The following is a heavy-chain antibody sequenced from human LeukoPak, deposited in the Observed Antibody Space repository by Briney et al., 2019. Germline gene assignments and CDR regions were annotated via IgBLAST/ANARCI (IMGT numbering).Heavy chain of an antibody. D-gene: IGHD6-19*01. CDR2: TYYRSKWYN. J-gene: IGHJ3*02. CDR1: GDSVSSNSAA. Sequence: SQTLSLTCAISGDSVSSNSAAWNWIRQSPSRGLEWLGRTYYRSKWYNDYAVSVKSRITINPDTSKNQFSLQLNSVTPEDTAVYYCARDDVQHSSGRSADAFDIWGQGTMVTVSS. V-gene: IGHV6-1*01. CDR3: ARDDVQHSSGRSADAFDI.